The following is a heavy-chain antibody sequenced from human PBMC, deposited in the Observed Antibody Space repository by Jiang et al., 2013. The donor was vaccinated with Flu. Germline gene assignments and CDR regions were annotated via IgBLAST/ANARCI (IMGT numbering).Heavy chain of an antibody. V-gene: IGHV1-3*01. D-gene: IGHD4-17*01. CDR2: INAGNGNT. CDR3: ARVTKDYGDYGY. CDR1: GYTFTSYA. Sequence: AEVKKPGASVKVSCKASGYTFTSYAMHWVRQAPGQRLEWMGWINAGNGNTKYSQKFQGRVTITRDTSASTAYMELSSLRSEDTAVYYCARVTKDYGDYGYWGQGTLVTVSS. J-gene: IGHJ4*02.